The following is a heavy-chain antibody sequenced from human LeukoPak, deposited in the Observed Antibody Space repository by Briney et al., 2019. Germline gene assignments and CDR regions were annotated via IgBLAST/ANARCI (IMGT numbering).Heavy chain of an antibody. CDR3: ALDIRSRDNWADGFHF. D-gene: IGHD1-20*01. Sequence: GGSLTLSFLSSLCTYDDLVWHALRQAPGKGLEWVSLITVDGGSTYYADSVKGRFTISRDNSKNALYLQVNSLRTEDTALYYCALDIRSRDNWADGFHFWGLGTMVTVSS. CDR1: LCTYDDLV. J-gene: IGHJ3*01. V-gene: IGHV3-43*02. CDR2: ITVDGGST.